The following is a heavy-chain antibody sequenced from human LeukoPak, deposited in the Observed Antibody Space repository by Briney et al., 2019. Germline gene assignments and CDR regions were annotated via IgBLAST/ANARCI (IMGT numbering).Heavy chain of an antibody. V-gene: IGHV3-48*01. CDR3: ARPKDIVVVPAAMAFDY. D-gene: IGHD2-2*01. J-gene: IGHJ4*02. CDR1: GFTFSTYS. Sequence: GGSLRLSCAASGFTFSTYSMNWVRQAPGKGLEWVSYISSSSSNIYYADSVKGRFTISRDNAKNSLYLQMNSLRAEDTAVYYCARPKDIVVVPAAMAFDYWGQGTLVTVSS. CDR2: ISSSSSNI.